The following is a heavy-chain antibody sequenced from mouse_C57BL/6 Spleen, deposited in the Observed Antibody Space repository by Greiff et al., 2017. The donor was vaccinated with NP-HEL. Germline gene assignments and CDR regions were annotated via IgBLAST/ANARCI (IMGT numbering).Heavy chain of an antibody. D-gene: IGHD2-3*01. CDR1: GFTFSDYG. CDR3: ARTSIYDGYYYAMDY. CDR2: ISSGSSTI. J-gene: IGHJ4*01. Sequence: EVKLMESGGGLVKPGGSLKLSCAASGFTFSDYGMHWVRQAPEKGLEWVAYISSGSSTIYYADTVKGRFTISRDNAKNTLFLQMTSLRSEDTAMYYCARTSIYDGYYYAMDYWGQGTSVTVSS. V-gene: IGHV5-17*01.